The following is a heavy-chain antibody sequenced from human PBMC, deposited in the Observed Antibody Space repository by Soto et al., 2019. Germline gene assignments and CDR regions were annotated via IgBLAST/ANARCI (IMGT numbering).Heavy chain of an antibody. Sequence: GGSLRLSCAASGFTFSSYGMHWVRQAPGKGLEWVAVISYDGSNKYYADSVKGRFTISRDNSKNTLYLQMNSLRAEDTAVYYCAKDICLAGQLVYYYGMDVWGQGTTVTVSS. CDR1: GFTFSSYG. V-gene: IGHV3-30*18. CDR2: ISYDGSNK. CDR3: AKDICLAGQLVYYYGMDV. J-gene: IGHJ6*02. D-gene: IGHD6-6*01.